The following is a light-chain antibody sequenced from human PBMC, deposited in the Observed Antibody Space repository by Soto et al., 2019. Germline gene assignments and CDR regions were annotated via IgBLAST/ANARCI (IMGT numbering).Light chain of an antibody. CDR2: KAS. J-gene: IGKJ2*02. CDR3: QQYNSYCT. Sequence: DIQMTQSPSTLSAYVGDRVTITCRASQSISSWLAWYQQKLGKAPKLLIYKASSLESGVPSRFSGSGSGTEFTLTISSLQPDDFATYYCQQYNSYCTFGQGTKVDIK. V-gene: IGKV1-5*03. CDR1: QSISSW.